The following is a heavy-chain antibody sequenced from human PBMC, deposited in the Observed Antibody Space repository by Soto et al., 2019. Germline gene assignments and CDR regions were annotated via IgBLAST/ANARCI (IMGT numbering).Heavy chain of an antibody. CDR2: IYYSGST. Sequence: SETLSLTCTVSGGSISSYYWSWIRQPPGKGLEWIGYIYYSGSTNYNPSLNSRVTLSIDMTNNHVSLILNSVTAADTAVYYCARVGPWVPYYYDSSPYTFENWFDPWGQGTLVTVSS. V-gene: IGHV4-59*08. CDR1: GGSISSYY. J-gene: IGHJ5*02. CDR3: ARVGPWVPYYYDSSPYTFENWFDP. D-gene: IGHD3-22*01.